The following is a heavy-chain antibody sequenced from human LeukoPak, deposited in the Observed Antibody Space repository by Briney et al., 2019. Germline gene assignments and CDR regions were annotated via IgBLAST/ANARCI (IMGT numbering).Heavy chain of an antibody. Sequence: SETLSLTCTVSGGSSSSDYWSWVRQSPGKGLEWIGYVYNSGSTKYNPSLKSRITISLDTSKNQFSLKLNSVTAADTAVYYCARLGRRGYSYGYVDYWGQGTLVTVSS. V-gene: IGHV4-59*01. CDR3: ARLGRRGYSYGYVDY. J-gene: IGHJ4*02. CDR2: VYNSGST. D-gene: IGHD5-18*01. CDR1: GGSSSSDY.